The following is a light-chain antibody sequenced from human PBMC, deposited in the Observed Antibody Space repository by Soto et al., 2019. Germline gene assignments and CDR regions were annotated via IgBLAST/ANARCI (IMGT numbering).Light chain of an antibody. CDR1: QSVSGNL. CDR2: GAS. V-gene: IGKV3-20*01. J-gene: IGKJ2*01. Sequence: EIVLTQSPGTLSLSPGERATLSCRASQSVSGNLLAWYQQKPGQAPRLLIYGASHRATGIPDRFSGSGSGTDFALTINRLEPEDFAVYYCQQYDKSPYTFGQETKLDIK. CDR3: QQYDKSPYT.